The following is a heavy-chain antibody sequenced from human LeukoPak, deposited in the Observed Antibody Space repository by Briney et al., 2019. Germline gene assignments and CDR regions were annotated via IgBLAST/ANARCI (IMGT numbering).Heavy chain of an antibody. Sequence: PGGSLRLSCAASGFTFSSYAMHWVRQAPGKGLEWVPTTSFDVSNKYYADSVKGRFTISRDNSKNTLYLQMNSLRTEDTAVYSCARGYCTSTSCYNDYWGQGTLVTVSS. J-gene: IGHJ4*02. V-gene: IGHV3-30*04. CDR2: TSFDVSNK. CDR1: GFTFSSYA. D-gene: IGHD2-2*02. CDR3: ARGYCTSTSCYNDY.